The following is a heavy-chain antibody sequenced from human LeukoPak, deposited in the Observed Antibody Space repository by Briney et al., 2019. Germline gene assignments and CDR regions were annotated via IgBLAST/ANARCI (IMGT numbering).Heavy chain of an antibody. CDR2: ISDSGGST. CDR1: GFPFSSYA. D-gene: IGHD2-8*01. J-gene: IGHJ4*02. Sequence: GGSLRLSCSASGFPFSSYAMHWVRQAPGKGLEYVSAISDSGGSTYYAGSVKGRFTISRDNAKDSLFLQMNSLRAEDTAIYYCARDPRIYCTNGICRDDYFDNWGQGTLVTVSS. CDR3: ARDPRIYCTNGICRDDYFDN. V-gene: IGHV3-64*04.